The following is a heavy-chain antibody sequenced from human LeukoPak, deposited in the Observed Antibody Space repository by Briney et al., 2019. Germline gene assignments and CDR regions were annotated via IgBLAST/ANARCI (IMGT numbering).Heavy chain of an antibody. CDR3: ARHEEEDGYNAKTPDY. CDR2: IHYRLPT. D-gene: IGHD5-24*01. J-gene: IGHJ4*02. Sequence: SETLSLTCDVSGVSISGTNYYWGWIRQPPGMGLEWIGSIHYRLPTFYNPLLKSRVTISVDTSKNQISLRLRSVTAADTAVYYCARHEEEDGYNAKTPDYWGQGTLVTVPS. CDR1: GVSISGTNYY. V-gene: IGHV4-39*01.